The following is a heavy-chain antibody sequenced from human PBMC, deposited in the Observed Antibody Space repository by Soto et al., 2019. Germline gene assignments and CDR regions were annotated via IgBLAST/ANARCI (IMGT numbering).Heavy chain of an antibody. CDR2: MYYTGST. J-gene: IGHJ6*02. V-gene: IGHV4-31*03. CDR3: ATIGGAPLSRAGPPSLYYKYGMDV. D-gene: IGHD3-16*02. CDR1: GVSISSGAYY. Sequence: QVQLQESGPGLVEPSQTLSLTCTVSGVSISSGAYYWSWIRQLPGKGLEWIAYMYYTGSTFYNPSLKSRVSMSVDTSKSQLSLKLSSVTAADTAVYYCATIGGAPLSRAGPPSLYYKYGMDVWGQGTTVIVSS.